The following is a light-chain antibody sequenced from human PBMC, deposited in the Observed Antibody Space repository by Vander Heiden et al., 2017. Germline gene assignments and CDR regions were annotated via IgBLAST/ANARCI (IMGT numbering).Light chain of an antibody. CDR2: AAS. J-gene: IGKJ1*01. Sequence: DIQLTQSPSFLSASVGDRVTITCRASQGISSYLAWYQQKPGKALKLLIYAASTLQSGVPSRFSGSGSGTEFTLTISSLQPEDFATYYCQQATAFGQGTKVEIK. CDR3: QQATA. CDR1: QGISSY. V-gene: IGKV1-9*01.